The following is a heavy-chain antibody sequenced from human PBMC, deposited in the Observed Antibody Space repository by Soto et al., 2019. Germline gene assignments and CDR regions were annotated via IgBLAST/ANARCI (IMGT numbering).Heavy chain of an antibody. J-gene: IGHJ3*02. CDR1: GYTFTSYD. CDR3: ASAPWLSDTDDAFDI. CDR2: MNPNSGNT. Sequence: GASVKVSCKASGYTFTSYDINWVRQATGQGLEWMGWMNPNSGNTGYAQKFQGRVTMTRNTSISTAYMELSSLRSKDTAVFYCASAPWLSDTDDAFDIWGQGTMVTVSS. V-gene: IGHV1-8*01. D-gene: IGHD3-22*01.